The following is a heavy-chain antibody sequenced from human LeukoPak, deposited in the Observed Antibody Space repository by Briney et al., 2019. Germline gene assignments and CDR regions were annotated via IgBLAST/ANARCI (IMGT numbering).Heavy chain of an antibody. CDR3: ARGGPYCSGGGCYSRTSNWFDP. D-gene: IGHD2-15*01. CDR1: GGSISSGSYY. Sequence: PSETPSLTCTVSGGSISSGSYYWSWIRQPAGKGLEWIGHIYTSGSTNYNPSLKSRVTISVDTSKNQFSLKLSSVTATDTAVYYCARGGPYCSGGGCYSRTSNWFDPWGQGTLVTVSS. CDR2: IYTSGST. V-gene: IGHV4-61*09. J-gene: IGHJ5*02.